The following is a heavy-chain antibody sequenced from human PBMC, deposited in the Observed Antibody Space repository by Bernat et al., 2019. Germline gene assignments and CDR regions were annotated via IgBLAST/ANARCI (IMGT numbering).Heavy chain of an antibody. CDR2: ISSSGGNT. CDR1: GFTFSSYE. V-gene: IGHV3-48*03. J-gene: IGHJ5*02. Sequence: EVQLVESGGDLVQPGGSLRLSCAASGFTFSSYEMNWVRQAPGKGLEWVSYISSSGGNTYYADSVKGRFTISRDNTKNSLYLQLNGLRAEDTAVYYCASRIAVTGSWRGSWGQGTLVTVSS. CDR3: ASRIAVTGSWRGS. D-gene: IGHD6-19*01.